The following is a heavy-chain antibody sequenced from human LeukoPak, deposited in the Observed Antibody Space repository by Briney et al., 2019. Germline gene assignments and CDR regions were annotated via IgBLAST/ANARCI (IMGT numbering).Heavy chain of an antibody. D-gene: IGHD2-2*01. CDR2: IFPGDSDS. CDR3: ARSGVPGAMTWFDP. V-gene: IGHV5-51*01. Sequence: AGESLKISCRASGYSSPTYWLAWVRQMPGKGLEWMGIIFPGDSDSRYSPSFQGQVTISADKSINTAYLQWRSLKVSDTAMYYCARSGVPGAMTWFDPWGQGTLVTVSS. CDR1: GYSSPTYW. J-gene: IGHJ5*02.